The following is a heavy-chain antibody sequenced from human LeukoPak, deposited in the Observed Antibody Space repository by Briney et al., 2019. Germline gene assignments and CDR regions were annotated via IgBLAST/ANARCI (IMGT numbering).Heavy chain of an antibody. J-gene: IGHJ4*02. CDR1: GYTFTDYY. CDR2: ISPNSGGT. D-gene: IGHD4-17*01. Sequence: ASVEVSCKASGYTFTDYYVHWVRQAPGQGLEWMGRISPNSGGTNYAQKFRGRLTVTRDTSISTAYMELSSLRSDDTAVYYCAKNRAGDYADYWGQGTLVTVYS. CDR3: AKNRAGDYADY. V-gene: IGHV1-2*06.